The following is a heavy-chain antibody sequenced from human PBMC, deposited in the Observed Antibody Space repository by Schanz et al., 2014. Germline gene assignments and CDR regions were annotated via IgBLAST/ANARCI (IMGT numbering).Heavy chain of an antibody. J-gene: IGHJ3*02. V-gene: IGHV3-48*02. CDR2: ISSSIVTK. CDR1: GFSFSSYS. D-gene: IGHD2-8*01. CDR3: ARDMLRRYGALEI. Sequence: EVQLVESGGGLIHPGGSLRLSCTASGFSFSSYSMNWVRQAPGKGLEWVSYISSSIVTKYYADSVKGRFTISRDNAKNSLFLQMNSLRDEDTAVYYCARDMLRRYGALEIWGRGTMVTVSS.